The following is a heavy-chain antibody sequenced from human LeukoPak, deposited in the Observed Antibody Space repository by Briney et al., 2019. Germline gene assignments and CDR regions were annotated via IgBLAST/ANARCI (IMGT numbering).Heavy chain of an antibody. J-gene: IGHJ2*01. CDR1: GGSFTGYY. D-gene: IGHD3-22*01. CDR3: ARIVLPYYYDTTALKGYFDL. CDR2: INRNGNT. V-gene: IGHV4-34*01. Sequence: SETLSLTCAVYGGSFTGYYWSWIRQPPGKGLEWIGEINRNGNTNYNPSLKSRVTMSVDTSKKQFSLNLSSVTAADTAVYHCARIVLPYYYDTTALKGYFDLWGRGTLVTVSS.